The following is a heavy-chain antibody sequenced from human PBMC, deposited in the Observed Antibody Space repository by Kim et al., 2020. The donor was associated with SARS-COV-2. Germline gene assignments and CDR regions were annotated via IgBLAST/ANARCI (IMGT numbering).Heavy chain of an antibody. CDR2: INHSGST. V-gene: IGHV4-34*01. CDR3: ARSLQKGARYYYYYGMDV. CDR1: GGSFSGYY. Sequence: SETLSLTCAVYGGSFSGYYWSWIRQPPGKGLEWIGEINHSGSTNYNPSLKSRVTISVDTSKNQFSLKLSSVTAADTAVYYCARSLQKGARYYYYYGMDVWGQGTTVTVSS. D-gene: IGHD1-26*01. J-gene: IGHJ6*02.